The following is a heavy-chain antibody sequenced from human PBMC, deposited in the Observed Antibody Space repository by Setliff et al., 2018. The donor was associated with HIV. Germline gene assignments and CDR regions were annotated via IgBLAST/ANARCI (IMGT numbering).Heavy chain of an antibody. D-gene: IGHD1-7*01. V-gene: IGHV4-34*01. CDR1: GGSFSDYY. Sequence: SETLSLTCADYGGSFSDYYWSWIRQPPGKGLEWIGEINHSGSTSYSPSLMSRVTISVDTSKKQFSLKLSSVTAADTAVYYCARVELGHFDYWGQGTLVTVSS. J-gene: IGHJ4*02. CDR2: INHSGST. CDR3: ARVELGHFDY.